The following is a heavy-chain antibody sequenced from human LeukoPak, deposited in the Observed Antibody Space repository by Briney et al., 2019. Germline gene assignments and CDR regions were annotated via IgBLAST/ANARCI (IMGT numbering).Heavy chain of an antibody. CDR1: GFTFSSYS. Sequence: GGSLRLSCAASGFTFSSYSMKWVRQAPGKGLEWVSSISSSSSYIYYADSVKGRFTISRDNAKNSLYLQMNSLRAEDTAVYYCAGEGVRAEYGSGSYYDYYFDYWGQGTLVTVSS. CDR3: AGEGVRAEYGSGSYYDYYFDY. CDR2: ISSSSSYI. V-gene: IGHV3-21*01. J-gene: IGHJ4*02. D-gene: IGHD3-10*01.